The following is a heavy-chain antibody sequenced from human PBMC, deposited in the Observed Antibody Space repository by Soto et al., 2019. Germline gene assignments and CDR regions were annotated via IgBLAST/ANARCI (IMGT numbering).Heavy chain of an antibody. D-gene: IGHD6-19*01. CDR3: AKDPPYSSGSGNYFDN. Sequence: EVQLLESGGGLVQAGGSLRLSCAASGFIFSNYVMSWVRQAPGKGLEWVSVISTSGVRTSYTDSVKGRFTISRDNSRNMLFLQMSSLRPEDTAVYYCAKDPPYSSGSGNYFDNWGQGTLVTVSS. CDR2: ISTSGVRT. V-gene: IGHV3-23*01. J-gene: IGHJ4*02. CDR1: GFIFSNYV.